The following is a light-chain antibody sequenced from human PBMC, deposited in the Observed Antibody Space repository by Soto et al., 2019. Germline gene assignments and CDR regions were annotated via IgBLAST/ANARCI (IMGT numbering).Light chain of an antibody. Sequence: QSALTQPASVSGSPGQSITISCTGTSSDVGAYDFVSWYQHSPGKAPKLVTFDVTHRPPGISDRFSGAKSANTASPPISGLQAEDEAFYSCSSYTARSTLVFGGGTKVSDL. V-gene: IGLV2-14*01. J-gene: IGLJ1*01. CDR3: SSYTARSTLV. CDR2: DVT. CDR1: SSDVGAYDF.